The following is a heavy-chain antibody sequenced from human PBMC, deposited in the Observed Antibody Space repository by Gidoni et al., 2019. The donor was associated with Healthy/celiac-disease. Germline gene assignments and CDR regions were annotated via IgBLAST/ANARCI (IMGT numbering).Heavy chain of an antibody. CDR3: ARHPGYCSSTSCYFDAFDI. V-gene: IGHV4-39*01. CDR1: GGSISSSSYY. J-gene: IGHJ3*02. D-gene: IGHD2-2*03. Sequence: QLQLQESGPGLVKPSETLSLTCTVSGGSISSSSYYWGWIRQPPGKGLEWIGSIYYSGSTYYNPSLKSRVTISVDTSKNQFSLKLSSVTAADTAVYYCARHPGYCSSTSCYFDAFDIWGQGTMVTVSS. CDR2: IYYSGST.